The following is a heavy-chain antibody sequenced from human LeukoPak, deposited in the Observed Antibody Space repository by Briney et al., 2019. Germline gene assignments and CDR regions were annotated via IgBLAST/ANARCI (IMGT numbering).Heavy chain of an antibody. CDR2: ISYDGSNK. Sequence: PGGSLRLSCAASGFTFSSYAMHWVRQAPGKGLEWVAVISYDGSNKYYADSVKGRFTISRDNSKNTLYLQMNSLRAEDTAVYYCAMAFDYWGQGTLVTVSP. J-gene: IGHJ4*02. V-gene: IGHV3-30-3*01. D-gene: IGHD5-12*01. CDR3: AMAFDY. CDR1: GFTFSSYA.